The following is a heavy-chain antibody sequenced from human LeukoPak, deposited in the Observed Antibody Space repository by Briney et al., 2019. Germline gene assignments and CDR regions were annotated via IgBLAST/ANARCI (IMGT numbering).Heavy chain of an antibody. CDR3: ARQWLVSPLFDY. J-gene: IGHJ4*02. CDR1: GGSFSGYY. D-gene: IGHD6-19*01. CDR2: INHSGST. V-gene: IGHV4-34*01. Sequence: SETLSLTCAVYGGSFSGYYWSWIRQPPGKGLEWIGEINHSGSTNYNPSLRSRVTVSVYTSKNQLSLKLSSVTAADTAVYYCARQWLVSPLFDYWGQGTLVTVSS.